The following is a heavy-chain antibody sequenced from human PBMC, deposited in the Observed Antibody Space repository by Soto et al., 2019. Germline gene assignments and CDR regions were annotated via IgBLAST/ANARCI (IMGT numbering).Heavy chain of an antibody. CDR2: INQDGSEK. CDR1: GFPFSTHW. CDR3: ARDMTYCDSHEN. Sequence: GGSLRLSCAASGFPFSTHWMSLVRQSPGKGLEWVANINQDGSEKYYVDSVKGRLTISRDNAKNSLYLQMNRLRVEDTAVYYCARDMTYCDSHENWDQGTLITVSS. V-gene: IGHV3-7*03. D-gene: IGHD4-17*01. J-gene: IGHJ4*01.